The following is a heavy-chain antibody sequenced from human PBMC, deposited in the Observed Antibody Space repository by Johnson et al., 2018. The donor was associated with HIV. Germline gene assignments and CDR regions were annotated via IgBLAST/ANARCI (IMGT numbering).Heavy chain of an antibody. CDR2: ISYDGSNK. J-gene: IGHJ3*02. V-gene: IGHV3-30*04. CDR3: ATFPPGPAANAFDI. D-gene: IGHD2-2*01. CDR1: GFTFSSYA. Sequence: QVQLVESGGGVVQPGRSLRLSCAASGFTFSSYAMHWVRQAPGKGLAWVAVISYDGSNKYYADSVKGRFTISRDNSKNTLYLQMNSLRAEDTAVYYCATFPPGPAANAFDIWGQGTMVTVSS.